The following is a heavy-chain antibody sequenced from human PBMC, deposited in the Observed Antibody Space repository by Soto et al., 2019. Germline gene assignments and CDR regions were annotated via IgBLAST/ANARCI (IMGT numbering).Heavy chain of an antibody. CDR2: IDPSDSYT. J-gene: IGHJ6*02. D-gene: IGHD2-2*01. CDR1: GYSFTSYW. CDR3: ATLGDCSSTSCYGYSYYYYGMDG. Sequence: GESLKISCKGSGYSFTSYWISWVRQMPGKGLEWMGRIDPSDSYTNYSPSFQGHVTISADKSISTAYLQWSSLKASDTAMYYCATLGDCSSTSCYGYSYYYYGMDGWGQGTTVTVSS. V-gene: IGHV5-10-1*01.